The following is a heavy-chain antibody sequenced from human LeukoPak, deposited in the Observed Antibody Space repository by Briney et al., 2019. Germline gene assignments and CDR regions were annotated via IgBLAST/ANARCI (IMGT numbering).Heavy chain of an antibody. CDR2: ISSSGSTI. D-gene: IGHD6-19*01. Sequence: GGSLRLSCAASGFTFSSYEMNWVRQAPGKGLEWVSYISSSGSTIYYADSVKGRFTISRDNAKNSLYLQMNSLRVEDTALYYCAREDGSGENFDYWGQGTLVTVSS. CDR1: GFTFSSYE. V-gene: IGHV3-48*03. CDR3: AREDGSGENFDY. J-gene: IGHJ4*02.